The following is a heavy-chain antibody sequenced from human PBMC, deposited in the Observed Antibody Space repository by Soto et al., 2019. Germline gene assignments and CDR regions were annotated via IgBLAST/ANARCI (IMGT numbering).Heavy chain of an antibody. D-gene: IGHD2-2*01. Sequence: ASVKVSCKASGGTFSSYTISWVRQAPGQGLEWMGRIIPILGIANYAQKFQGRVTITAEKSTSTAYMELSSLRSEDTAVYYCATSIGQYQLLQPDYWGQGTLVTVSS. CDR3: ATSIGQYQLLQPDY. CDR1: GGTFSSYT. J-gene: IGHJ4*02. V-gene: IGHV1-69*02. CDR2: IIPILGIA.